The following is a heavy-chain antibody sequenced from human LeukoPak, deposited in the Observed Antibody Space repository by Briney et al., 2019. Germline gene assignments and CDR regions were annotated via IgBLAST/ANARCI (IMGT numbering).Heavy chain of an antibody. V-gene: IGHV4-34*01. D-gene: IGHD3-3*01. CDR1: GGSFSGYY. CDR3: ARMSITIFGVALGWFDP. J-gene: IGHJ5*02. CDR2: INHSGST. Sequence: SETLSLTCAVCGGSFSGYYWSWIRQPPGKGLEWIGEINHSGSTNYNPSLKSRVTISVDTSKNQFSLKLSSVTAADTAVYYCARMSITIFGVALGWFDPWGQGTLVTVSS.